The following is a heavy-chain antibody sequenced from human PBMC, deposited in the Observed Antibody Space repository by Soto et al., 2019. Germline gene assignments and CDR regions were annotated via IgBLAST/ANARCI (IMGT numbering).Heavy chain of an antibody. CDR3: ASSDYGDYGGGMDV. V-gene: IGHV2-5*01. Sequence: SGPTLVKPTQTLTLTCTFSGFSLSTSGVGVGWIRQPPGKALEWLALIYWNDDKRYSPSLKSRLTITKDTSKNQVVLTMTNMDPVDTATYYCASSDYGDYGGGMDVWGQGTTVTVSS. CDR1: GFSLSTSGVG. J-gene: IGHJ6*02. D-gene: IGHD4-17*01. CDR2: IYWNDDK.